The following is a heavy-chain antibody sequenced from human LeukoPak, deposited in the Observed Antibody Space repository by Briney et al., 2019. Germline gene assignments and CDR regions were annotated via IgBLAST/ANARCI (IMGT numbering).Heavy chain of an antibody. D-gene: IGHD3-22*01. J-gene: IGHJ4*02. V-gene: IGHV1-24*01. Sequence: ASVKVSSTVSGYTLTELSMHWVRQAPGKGLEWMGGFDPEDGETIYAQKFQGRVTMTEDTSTDTAYMELSSLRSEDTAVYYCATVLNDSSGYYYPSYYFDYWGQGTLVTVSS. CDR2: FDPEDGET. CDR1: GYTLTELS. CDR3: ATVLNDSSGYYYPSYYFDY.